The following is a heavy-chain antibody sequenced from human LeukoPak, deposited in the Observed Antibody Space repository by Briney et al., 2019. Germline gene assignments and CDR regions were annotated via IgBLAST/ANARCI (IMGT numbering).Heavy chain of an antibody. Sequence: GGSLRLSCAASGFTFSSYSMNWVRQAPGKGLEWVAVISYDGSNKYYADSVKGRFTISRDNSKNTLYLQMNSLRAEDTAVYYCARDYGGPYYFDYWGQGTLVTVSS. CDR3: ARDYGGPYYFDY. CDR1: GFTFSSYS. D-gene: IGHD4-23*01. V-gene: IGHV3-30*03. J-gene: IGHJ4*02. CDR2: ISYDGSNK.